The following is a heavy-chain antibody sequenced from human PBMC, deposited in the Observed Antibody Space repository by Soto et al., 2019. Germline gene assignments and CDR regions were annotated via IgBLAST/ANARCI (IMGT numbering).Heavy chain of an antibody. V-gene: IGHV4-61*01. D-gene: IGHD2-21*02. CDR1: GGSVSSGSYY. Sequence: PPETLSLTCTVSGGSVSSGSYYWSWIRQPPGKGLEWIGYIYYSGSTNYNPSLKSRVTISVDTSKNQFSLKLSSVTAADTAVYYCAGGRALVVTAPHYELWGQGTMVT. CDR2: IYYSGST. CDR3: AGGRALVVTAPHYEL. J-gene: IGHJ3*01.